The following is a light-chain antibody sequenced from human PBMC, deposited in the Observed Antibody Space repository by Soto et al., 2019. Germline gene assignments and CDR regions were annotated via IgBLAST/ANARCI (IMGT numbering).Light chain of an antibody. CDR2: AAS. CDR3: QQSYSTPLT. J-gene: IGKJ4*01. V-gene: IGKV1-39*01. CDR1: QSISTY. Sequence: IQMTQSPYSLSASVGDRVTITCRASQSISTYLNWYQQKPGKAPNLLIYAASTLQSGVPSRFSGSGSGTDFTLTISGLQPDDFATYYCQQSYSTPLTFGGGTKVDIK.